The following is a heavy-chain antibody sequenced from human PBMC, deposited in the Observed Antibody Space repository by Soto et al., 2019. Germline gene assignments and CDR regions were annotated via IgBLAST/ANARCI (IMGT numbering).Heavy chain of an antibody. CDR1: GFTFSPHT. CDR2: VSPAGGT. CDR3: ARGSFEPDY. J-gene: IGHJ4*02. V-gene: IGHV3-23*01. D-gene: IGHD3-9*01. Sequence: GGSLRLSCAASGFTFSPHTMTWVRQAPGRGLEWVSSVSPAGGTYYADSVKGRFTISRDNSKNTPYLQMNSLSPEDTAVYYCARGSFEPDYWGQGTPVTVPS.